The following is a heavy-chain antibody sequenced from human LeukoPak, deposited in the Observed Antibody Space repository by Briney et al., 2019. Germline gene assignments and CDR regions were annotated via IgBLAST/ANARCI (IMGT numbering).Heavy chain of an antibody. D-gene: IGHD6-6*01. CDR1: GYTFTSYD. CDR3: ARVWGSSWPFDY. J-gene: IGHJ4*02. Sequence: ASVKVSCKASGYTFTSYDINWVRQATGQGLEWMGWMNPNSGNTGYAQKFQGRVTMTRNTSISTACMELSSLRSEDTAVYYCARVWGSSWPFDYWGQGTLVTVSS. CDR2: MNPNSGNT. V-gene: IGHV1-8*01.